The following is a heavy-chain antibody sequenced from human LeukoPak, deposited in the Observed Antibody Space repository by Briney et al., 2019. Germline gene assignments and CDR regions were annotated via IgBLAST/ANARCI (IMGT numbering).Heavy chain of an antibody. CDR1: GFTFSTYW. J-gene: IGHJ3*02. V-gene: IGHV3-74*01. CDR2: IKSDGSIT. D-gene: IGHD5-12*01. Sequence: PGGSLRLSCAASGFTFSTYWMSWVRHVPGKGLVWVSRIKSDGSITNYADFVKGRFTISRDNAKNTLYLQMNSLRAEDTALYYCAKDKMATIPNPAFDIWGQGTVVTVSS. CDR3: AKDKMATIPNPAFDI.